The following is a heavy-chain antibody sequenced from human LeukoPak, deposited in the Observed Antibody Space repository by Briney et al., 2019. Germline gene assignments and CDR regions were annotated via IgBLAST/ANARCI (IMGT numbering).Heavy chain of an antibody. J-gene: IGHJ4*02. D-gene: IGHD6-19*01. Sequence: TGGSLRLSCAASGFTFSSYAMHWVRQAPGKGLEWVAVISYDGSNKYYADSVKGRFTISRDNSKNTLYLQMNSLKTEDTAVYYCTTDLSGWYFGDFDYWGQGTLVTVSS. CDR1: GFTFSSYA. CDR3: TTDLSGWYFGDFDY. CDR2: ISYDGSNK. V-gene: IGHV3-30*04.